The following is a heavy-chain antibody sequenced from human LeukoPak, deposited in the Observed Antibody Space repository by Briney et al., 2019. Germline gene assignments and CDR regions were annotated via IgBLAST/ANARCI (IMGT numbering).Heavy chain of an antibody. J-gene: IGHJ4*02. CDR2: ISSSSSYI. Sequence: PGGSLRLSCAASGFTFSSYSMNWVRQAPGKGLEWVSSISSSSSYIYYADSVKGRFTISRDNAKNSLYLQMNSLRAEDTAVYYCARHRFYYDSSGYCYWGQGTLVTVSS. CDR3: ARHRFYYDSSGYCY. D-gene: IGHD3-22*01. V-gene: IGHV3-21*01. CDR1: GFTFSSYS.